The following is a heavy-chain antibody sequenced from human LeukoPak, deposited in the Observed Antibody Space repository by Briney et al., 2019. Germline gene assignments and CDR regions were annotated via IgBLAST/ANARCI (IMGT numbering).Heavy chain of an antibody. CDR3: AKDPRYYDSTPPYYFDY. V-gene: IGHV3-23*01. CDR1: GFSFSRYP. D-gene: IGHD3-22*01. J-gene: IGHJ4*02. CDR2: ISAGGDGT. Sequence: GGSLRLSCAASGFSFSRYPMGWVRQAPGKGLEWVSGISAGGDGTYYADSVKGRFTISRDNSKNTLYLQMNSLRAEDTAVYYCAKDPRYYDSTPPYYFDYXGXGTLVTVSS.